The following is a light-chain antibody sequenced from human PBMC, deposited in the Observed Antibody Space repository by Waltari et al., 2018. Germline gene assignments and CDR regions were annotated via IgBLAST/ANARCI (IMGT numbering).Light chain of an antibody. V-gene: IGKV1-33*01. CDR1: QDIEKH. CDR2: DAS. J-gene: IGKJ2*01. Sequence: DVQMTQAPSSLSASVGDRVTITCQASQDIEKHLNWYQQKPWKAPKLLIYDASNLETGVPLRFSGSRSRTDFTFTISSLQPEDVATYYCQQYDNIPHTFGQWTTLEIK. CDR3: QQYDNIPHT.